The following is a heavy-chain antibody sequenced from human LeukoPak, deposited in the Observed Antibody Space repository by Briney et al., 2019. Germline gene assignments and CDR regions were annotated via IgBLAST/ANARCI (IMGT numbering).Heavy chain of an antibody. CDR1: DGSISSGGYY. CDR2: IYDSGST. J-gene: IGHJ2*01. V-gene: IGHV4-31*03. Sequence: ASETLSLTCTVSDGSISSGGYYWSWIRQHPGKGLEWIGYIYDSGSTYYKPSLRSRVTISGDTSKNQFSLKLSSVSDADTAVYYCASYGSGWYFDLWGRGTLVTVSS. CDR3: ASYGSGWYFDL. D-gene: IGHD3-10*01.